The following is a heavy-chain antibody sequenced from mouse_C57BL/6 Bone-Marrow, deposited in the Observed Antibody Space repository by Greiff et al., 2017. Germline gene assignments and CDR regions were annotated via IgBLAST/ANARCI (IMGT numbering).Heavy chain of an antibody. CDR2: INYDGSST. CDR1: GFTFSDYY. J-gene: IGHJ4*01. CDR3: ARDGPYAKDY. Sequence: DVHLVESEGGLVQPGSSMKLSCTASGFTFSDYYMAWVRQVPEKGLEWVANINYDGSSTYYLDSLKSRFLISSDNAKNILYLQMSSLKSEDTATDYCARDGPYAKDYWCQGPSVTVSA. V-gene: IGHV5-16*01.